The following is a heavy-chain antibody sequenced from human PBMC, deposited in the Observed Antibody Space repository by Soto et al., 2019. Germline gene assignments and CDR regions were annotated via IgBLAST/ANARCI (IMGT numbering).Heavy chain of an antibody. D-gene: IGHD3-22*01. CDR2: ISGRGGST. CDR3: AKDSISSDGGYYLSYFDS. J-gene: IGHJ4*02. V-gene: IGHV3-23*01. CDR1: GLTFSRYA. Sequence: GGSLRLSCAASGLTFSRYAVSWVRQAPGKGLEWVSAISGRGGSTYFRDTVRVRFTISRDNSKNTLYLQMDSLRAEDTAVYYCAKDSISSDGGYYLSYFDSWGQGTLATVSS.